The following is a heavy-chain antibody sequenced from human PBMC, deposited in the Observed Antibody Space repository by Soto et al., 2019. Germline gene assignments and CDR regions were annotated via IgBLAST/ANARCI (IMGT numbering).Heavy chain of an antibody. D-gene: IGHD5-18*01. CDR1: GGSISDYY. Sequence: PSEPLSLTCTVSGGSISDYYWSWIRQPAGKGLEWIGRMYTTGSIAYNPSLKSRVTMSLDTSKNQFSLNLRSVTAADTAVYYCARDPGTGLGLRWGQGTLVTVSS. J-gene: IGHJ4*02. CDR2: MYTTGSI. CDR3: ARDPGTGLGLR. V-gene: IGHV4-4*07.